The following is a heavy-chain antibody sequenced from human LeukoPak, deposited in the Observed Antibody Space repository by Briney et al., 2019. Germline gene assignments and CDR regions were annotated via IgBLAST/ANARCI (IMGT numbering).Heavy chain of an antibody. CDR2: ISYDGSNK. CDR3: ARGGSGSYYFDY. V-gene: IGHV3-30-3*01. CDR1: GFTFSSYA. D-gene: IGHD3-10*01. Sequence: PGGSLRLSCAASGFTFSSYAMSWVRQAPGKGLEWVAVISYDGSNKYYADSVKGRFTISRDNSKNTLYLQMNSLRAEDTAVYYCARGGSGSYYFDYWGQGTLVTVSS. J-gene: IGHJ4*02.